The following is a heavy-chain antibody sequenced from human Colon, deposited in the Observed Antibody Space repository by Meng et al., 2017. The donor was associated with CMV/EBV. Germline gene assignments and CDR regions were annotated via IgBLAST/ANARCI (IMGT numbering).Heavy chain of an antibody. CDR3: AKAGVHIVVVIAIPEVDY. J-gene: IGHJ4*02. CDR2: ISGSGGST. CDR1: GFTFSSYA. V-gene: IGHV3-23*01. Sequence: GESLKISCAASGFTFSSYAMSWVRQAPGKGLEWVSAISGSGGSTYYADSVKGRFTISRDNSKNTPYLQMNSLRAEDTAVYYCAKAGVHIVVVIAIPEVDYWGQGTLVTVSS. D-gene: IGHD2-21*01.